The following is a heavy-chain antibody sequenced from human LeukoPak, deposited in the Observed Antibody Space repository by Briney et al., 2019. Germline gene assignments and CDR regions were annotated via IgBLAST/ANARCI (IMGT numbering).Heavy chain of an antibody. CDR2: ISGSGGST. V-gene: IGHV3-23*01. Sequence: GGSLRLSCAASGFTFSSYAMSWVRQAPGKGLEWVSAISGSGGSTYYADSVKGRFTISRDNAKNSLYLQMNSLRAEDTAVYYCASYDSSGYYYSYWGQGTLVTVSS. CDR1: GFTFSSYA. D-gene: IGHD3-22*01. J-gene: IGHJ4*02. CDR3: ASYDSSGYYYSY.